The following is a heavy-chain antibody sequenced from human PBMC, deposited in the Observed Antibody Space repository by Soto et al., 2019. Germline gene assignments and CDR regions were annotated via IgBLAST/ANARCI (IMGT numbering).Heavy chain of an antibody. CDR1: GYSFTAFY. CDR2: VDPNSGAT. V-gene: IGHV1-2*02. Sequence: QVQLVQSGAEMKKPGASVKVSCRPSGYSFTAFYIHWVRQAPGQGLEWMGWVDPNSGATRNAQNFQGRVTMTRDTSTSTVYMELNWLRSDDTAVYDCARDNYGPLDYWGQGTLVTVSS. J-gene: IGHJ4*02. CDR3: ARDNYGPLDY. D-gene: IGHD3-10*01.